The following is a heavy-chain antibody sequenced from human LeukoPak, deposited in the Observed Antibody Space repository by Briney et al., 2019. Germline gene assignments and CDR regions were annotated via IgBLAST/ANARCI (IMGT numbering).Heavy chain of an antibody. CDR2: INTDGSST. CDR3: ARDKYYAPEY. D-gene: IGHD2-2*01. V-gene: IGHV3-74*03. Sequence: PGGSLRLSCAASGFAFSTYWMHWVRHALGKGLVWVSHINTDGSSTTYADSVKGRFTISRDNAKNTLYLQTNNLRTEDTAVYYCARDKYYAPEYWGQGTLVTVSS. CDR1: GFAFSTYW. J-gene: IGHJ4*02.